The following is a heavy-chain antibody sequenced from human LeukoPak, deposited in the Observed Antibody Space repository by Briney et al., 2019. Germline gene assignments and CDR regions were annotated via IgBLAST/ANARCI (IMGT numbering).Heavy chain of an antibody. J-gene: IGHJ4*02. CDR3: ARAKQRGYSYGRYYFDY. CDR1: GGSISSGDYY. D-gene: IGHD5-18*01. CDR2: IYYSGST. Sequence: SETLSLTCTVSGGSISSGDYYWSWIRQPPGKGLEWIGYIYYSGSTYYNPSLKSRVTISVDTSKNQFSLKLSSVTAADTAVYYCARAKQRGYSYGRYYFDYWGQGTLVTVSS. V-gene: IGHV4-30-4*01.